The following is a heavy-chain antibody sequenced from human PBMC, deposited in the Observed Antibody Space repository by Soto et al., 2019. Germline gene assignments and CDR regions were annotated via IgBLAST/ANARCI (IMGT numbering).Heavy chain of an antibody. D-gene: IGHD2-21*01. Sequence: EVQLVESGGGLVQPGGSLRLSCVASGFTLSRDWMSWIRQAPGKGLEWVAHTNPDGSEKYYVDSVKGRFTISRDNAKDSMFLQLNSLRGEDTALYYCVTCGDWGSHWGQGALVTVSS. CDR2: TNPDGSEK. V-gene: IGHV3-7*01. J-gene: IGHJ4*02. CDR1: GFTLSRDW. CDR3: VTCGDWGSH.